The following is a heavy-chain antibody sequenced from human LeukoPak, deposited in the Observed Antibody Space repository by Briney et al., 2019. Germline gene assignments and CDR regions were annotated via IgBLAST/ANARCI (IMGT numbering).Heavy chain of an antibody. J-gene: IGHJ3*02. Sequence: SVKVSCKVSGYIFSELSMHWVRQAPGQGFEWMGWINPNSGGTNYAQKFQGRVTMTRDTSISTAYMELSRLRSDDTAVYYCARGPLISGNQSGDAFDIWGQGTMVTVSS. CDR3: ARGPLISGNQSGDAFDI. V-gene: IGHV1-2*02. D-gene: IGHD1-26*01. CDR2: INPNSGGT. CDR1: GYIFSELS.